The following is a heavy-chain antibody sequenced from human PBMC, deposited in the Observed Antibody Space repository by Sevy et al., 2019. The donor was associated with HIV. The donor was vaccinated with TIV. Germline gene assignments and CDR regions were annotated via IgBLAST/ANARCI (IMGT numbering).Heavy chain of an antibody. CDR1: GGTFSSYA. CDR2: IIPIFGTA. D-gene: IGHD3-10*01. V-gene: IGHV1-69*06. J-gene: IGHJ4*02. CDR3: ARGGSSPRDYYDPGSYYY. Sequence: ASVKVSCKASGGTFSSYAISWVRQAPGQGLEWMGGIIPIFGTANYAQKFQGRVTITADKSTSTAYMELSSLRSEDTAVYYCARGGSSPRDYYDPGSYYYWGQGTLVTVSS.